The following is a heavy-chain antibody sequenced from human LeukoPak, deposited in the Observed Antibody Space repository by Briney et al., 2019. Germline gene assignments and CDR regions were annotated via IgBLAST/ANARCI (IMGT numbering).Heavy chain of an antibody. V-gene: IGHV3-48*01. CDR2: ISSSSSTI. CDR1: GFTFSSYS. CDR3: ARDVGVNYFDY. D-gene: IGHD1-26*01. J-gene: IGHJ4*02. Sequence: GGSLRLSCAASGFTFSSYSMNWVRQAPGKGLEWVSYISSSSSTIYYADSVKGRFTISRDNAKNSLYLQMNSLRGEDTAVYYCARDVGVNYFDYWGQGTLVTVSS.